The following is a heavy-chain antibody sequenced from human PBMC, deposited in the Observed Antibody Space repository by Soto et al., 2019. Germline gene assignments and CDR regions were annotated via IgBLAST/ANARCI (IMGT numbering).Heavy chain of an antibody. D-gene: IGHD5-12*01. Sequence: GGSLRLSCAASGFTVSSNYMSWVRQAPGKGLEWVSYIMPGSSHIFYADSVKGRFTISRDNAKNSLYLQMNSLRSEDTAVYYCVRDSPIGSTFSGYDGIDYWGQGTLVTVSS. CDR2: IMPGSSHI. CDR1: GFTVSSNY. CDR3: VRDSPIGSTFSGYDGIDY. J-gene: IGHJ4*02. V-gene: IGHV3-48*01.